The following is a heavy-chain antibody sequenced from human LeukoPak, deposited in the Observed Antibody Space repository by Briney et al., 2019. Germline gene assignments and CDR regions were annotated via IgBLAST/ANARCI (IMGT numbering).Heavy chain of an antibody. D-gene: IGHD1-26*01. Sequence: GGSLRPSCAASGFTFTDYWMHWVRQAPGKGLVWVSRIHSDGTVTSYADSVKGRFSISRDNAKNTLYLQLTSLRDEDTAMYYCARGPYSGTYFGDFWGQGTLVTVSS. CDR3: ARGPYSGTYFGDF. J-gene: IGHJ4*02. V-gene: IGHV3-74*01. CDR2: IHSDGTVT. CDR1: GFTFTDYW.